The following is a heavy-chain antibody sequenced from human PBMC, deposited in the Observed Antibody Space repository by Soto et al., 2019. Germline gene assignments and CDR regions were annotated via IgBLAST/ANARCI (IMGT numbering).Heavy chain of an antibody. D-gene: IGHD3-3*01. J-gene: IGHJ4*02. CDR2: INHSGST. V-gene: IGHV4-34*01. CDR3: ARGDRLTIFGVVTNFDY. Sequence: SETLSLTCAVYGGSFSGYYWSWIRQPPGKGLEWIGEINHSGSTNYNPSLKSRVTIPVDTSKNQFSLKLSSVTAADTAVYYCARGDRLTIFGVVTNFDYWGQGTLVTVSS. CDR1: GGSFSGYY.